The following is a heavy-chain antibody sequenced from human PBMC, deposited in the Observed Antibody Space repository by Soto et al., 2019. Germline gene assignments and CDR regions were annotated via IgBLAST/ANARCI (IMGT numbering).Heavy chain of an antibody. J-gene: IGHJ4*02. Sequence: HPGGSLRLSCPASGFTFSSYGMSWGRQAPGKGLGWVSAISGSGGSTYYADSVNGRFTISRDNSKNTLYLQMNSLRAADTAVYYCAKDMYYYDSSGYYSPWYFDYWGQGTLVTVSS. CDR1: GFTFSSYG. CDR3: AKDMYYYDSSGYYSPWYFDY. CDR2: ISGSGGST. D-gene: IGHD3-22*01. V-gene: IGHV3-23*01.